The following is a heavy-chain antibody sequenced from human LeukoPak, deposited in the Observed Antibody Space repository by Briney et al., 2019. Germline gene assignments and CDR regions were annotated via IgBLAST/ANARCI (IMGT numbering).Heavy chain of an antibody. D-gene: IGHD3-22*01. J-gene: IGHJ3*02. CDR1: GFTFSSYE. V-gene: IGHV3-48*03. Sequence: GGSLRLSCAASGFTFSSYEMNWVRQAPGKGLEWVSYISGSGTTIYYADSVKGRFTISRDNAKNSLYLQMNSLRAEDTAVYYCARDPVYYDSSGYRSGAFDIWGQGTMVTVSS. CDR3: ARDPVYYDSSGYRSGAFDI. CDR2: ISGSGTTI.